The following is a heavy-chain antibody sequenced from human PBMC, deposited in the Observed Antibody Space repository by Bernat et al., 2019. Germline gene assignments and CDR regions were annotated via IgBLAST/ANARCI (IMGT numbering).Heavy chain of an antibody. Sequence: QVQLVESGGGVVQPGRSLRLSCAASGFTFRTYGMHWVRQAPGKGLGWVAGVHADGETGYYADSVKGRFTISRDNSENTVFLQMNSLRVEDTAVYYCVRGQLSRVVISQFDYWGQGALVPVSS. CDR2: VHADGETG. J-gene: IGHJ4*02. CDR3: VRGQLSRVVISQFDY. V-gene: IGHV3-33*01. CDR1: GFTFRTYG. D-gene: IGHD3-3*01.